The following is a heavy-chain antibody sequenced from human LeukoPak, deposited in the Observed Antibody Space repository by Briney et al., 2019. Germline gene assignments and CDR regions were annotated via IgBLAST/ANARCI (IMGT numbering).Heavy chain of an antibody. CDR3: AREMTTVTYYFDY. D-gene: IGHD4-17*01. J-gene: IGHJ4*02. V-gene: IGHV1-2*02. CDR2: INPNSGGT. Sequence: ASVKVSCKASGYTFTCYYMHWVRQAPGQGLEWMGWINPNSGGTNYAQKFQGRVTMTRDTSISTAYMELSRLRSDDTAVYYCAREMTTVTYYFDYWGQGTLVTVSS. CDR1: GYTFTCYY.